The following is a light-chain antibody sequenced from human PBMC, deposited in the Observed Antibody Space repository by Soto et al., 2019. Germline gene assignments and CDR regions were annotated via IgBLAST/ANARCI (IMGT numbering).Light chain of an antibody. CDR2: GAS. Sequence: EMVMTQSPANLSVSPGERSTLSCRASQSVSSNLAWYQQKPAQGPRLLIYGASTRTTSIPARFSGSGSGTEFTLTINSLQSEDFAVYYCQQYNKWPPYTFGQGTKLEIK. CDR1: QSVSSN. J-gene: IGKJ2*01. CDR3: QQYNKWPPYT. V-gene: IGKV3-15*01.